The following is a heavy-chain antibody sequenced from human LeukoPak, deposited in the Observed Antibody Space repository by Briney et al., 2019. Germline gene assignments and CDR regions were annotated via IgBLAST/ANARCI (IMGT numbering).Heavy chain of an antibody. CDR2: IMPLFGAA. J-gene: IGHJ5*02. CDR1: GGTFNNSA. D-gene: IGHD4-17*01. CDR3: ARDVHGDYGSGWFDP. V-gene: IGHV1-69*05. Sequence: ASVKVSCKTSGGTFNNSAISWVRQAPGQGLEWLGGIMPLFGAAGYAQKFQGRVTVTKDESTRTVYLELTSLTSDDTAVYYCARDVHGDYGSGWFDPWGQGTLVSVSS.